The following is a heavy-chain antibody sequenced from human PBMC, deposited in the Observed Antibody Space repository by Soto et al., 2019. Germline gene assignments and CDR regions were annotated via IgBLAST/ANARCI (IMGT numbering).Heavy chain of an antibody. CDR1: GFTFSSYW. D-gene: IGHD6-19*01. V-gene: IGHV3-7*01. CDR2: INQDGSEK. J-gene: IGHJ4*02. CDR3: ARKAVASTIFDY. Sequence: PGGSLRLSCAASGFTFSSYWMTWVRQAPGKGLECVANINQDGSEKYYVDSVKGRFTISRDNAKSSLCLQMHSLRVEDTAVYYCARKAVASTIFDYWGQGTVVTVSS.